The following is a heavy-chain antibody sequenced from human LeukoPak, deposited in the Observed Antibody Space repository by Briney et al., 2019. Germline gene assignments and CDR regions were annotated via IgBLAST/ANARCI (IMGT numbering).Heavy chain of an antibody. J-gene: IGHJ4*02. Sequence: GGSLRLSCAASGFTFSTYEMNWVRQAPGKGLEWVSYISSTSGSAIYYADSVKGRFTISRDNAKNSLYLQMNSLRAEDTAVYYCARRYCSSTSCLLDYWGQGTLVTVSS. D-gene: IGHD2-2*01. CDR1: GFTFSTYE. CDR2: ISSTSGSAI. CDR3: ARRYCSSTSCLLDY. V-gene: IGHV3-48*03.